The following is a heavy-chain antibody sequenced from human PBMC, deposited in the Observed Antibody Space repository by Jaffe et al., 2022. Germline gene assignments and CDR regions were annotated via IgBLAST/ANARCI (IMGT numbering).Heavy chain of an antibody. V-gene: IGHV3-48*03. J-gene: IGHJ3*02. CDR1: GFTFSSYE. CDR2: ISSSGSTI. CDR3: ARPSYTKGDAFDI. Sequence: EVQLVESGGGLVQPGGSLRLSCAASGFTFSSYEMNWVRQAPGKGLEWVSYISSSGSTIYYADSVKGRFTISRDNAKNSLYLQMNSLRAEDTAVYYCARPSYTKGDAFDIWGQGTMVTVSS. D-gene: IGHD2-2*02.